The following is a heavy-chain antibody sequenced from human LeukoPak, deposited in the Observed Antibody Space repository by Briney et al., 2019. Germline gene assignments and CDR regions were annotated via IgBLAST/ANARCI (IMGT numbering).Heavy chain of an antibody. Sequence: SETLSLTSTVSGGSFSIRSYYWGWIRQPPGKGLEWIGSIYYSGSTYYNPSLKSRVSIFVDTSNNQFSLKLSSVTDGDMAVYYCARHFPGVAVAAYYFDYWGQGTLVTVSS. V-gene: IGHV4-39*01. CDR2: IYYSGST. J-gene: IGHJ4*02. D-gene: IGHD6-19*01. CDR1: GGSFSIRSYY. CDR3: ARHFPGVAVAAYYFDY.